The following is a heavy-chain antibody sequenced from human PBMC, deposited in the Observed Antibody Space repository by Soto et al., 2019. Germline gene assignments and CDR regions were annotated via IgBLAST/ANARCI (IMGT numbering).Heavy chain of an antibody. Sequence: SETLSLTCTVSGGSISSGGYYWSWIRQHPGKGLEWIGYIYYSGSTYYNPSLKSRVTISVDTSKKQFSLKLSSVTAAETAVYYCAILASGSGSYSNRGLGYFDYWGQGTLVTVSS. J-gene: IGHJ4*02. V-gene: IGHV4-31*03. CDR3: AILASGSGSYSNRGLGYFDY. CDR1: GGSISSGGYY. D-gene: IGHD3-10*01. CDR2: IYYSGST.